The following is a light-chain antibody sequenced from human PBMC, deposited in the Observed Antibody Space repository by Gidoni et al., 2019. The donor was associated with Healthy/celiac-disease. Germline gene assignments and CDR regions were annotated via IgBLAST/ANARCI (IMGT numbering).Light chain of an antibody. Sequence: DSQMTQSPSSLSASVGDRVTITCRASQSISSYLNWYQQKPGKAPKLLIYAASSLQSGVPSRFSGSGSGTDFTLTISSLQPEDFATYYCQQSYSTPPENTFGQGTKLEIK. V-gene: IGKV1-39*01. J-gene: IGKJ2*01. CDR2: AAS. CDR3: QQSYSTPPENT. CDR1: QSISSY.